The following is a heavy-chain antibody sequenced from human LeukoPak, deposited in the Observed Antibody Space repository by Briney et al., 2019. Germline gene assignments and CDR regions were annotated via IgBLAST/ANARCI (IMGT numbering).Heavy chain of an antibody. Sequence: SETLSLTCAVYGGSFSGYYWSWIRQPPGKGLEWIGEINHSGSTYYNPSLKSRVTISVDTSKKQFSLKLNSVTAADTAVYYCARDLRVVVTAVFDFWGQGTLVTVSS. D-gene: IGHD2-21*02. CDR3: ARDLRVVVTAVFDF. CDR2: INHSGST. V-gene: IGHV4-34*01. CDR1: GGSFSGYY. J-gene: IGHJ4*02.